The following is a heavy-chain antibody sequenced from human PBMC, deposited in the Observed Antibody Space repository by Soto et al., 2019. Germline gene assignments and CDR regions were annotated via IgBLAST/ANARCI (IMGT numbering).Heavy chain of an antibody. CDR1: GGSCSNYY. J-gene: IGHJ6*02. CDR3: ARGRSSVPDRRGIGYYGWDV. CDR2: INDSGIT. V-gene: IGHV4-34*01. D-gene: IGHD3-16*01. Sequence: QVQLQQWGAEVLKPSETLSLTCVVNGGSCSNYYWTWIRQPPGKGLEWSGEINDSGITDSNPSIESRFTISVDRSKNQFSLRVNSVTAADTAVYHCARGRSSVPDRRGIGYYGWDVWGQGTTVTVSS.